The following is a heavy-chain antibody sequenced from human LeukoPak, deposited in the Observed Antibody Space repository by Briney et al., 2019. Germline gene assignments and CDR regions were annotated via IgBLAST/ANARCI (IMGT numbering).Heavy chain of an antibody. CDR2: INPNSGGT. CDR3: ARDDWNYWYFDL. D-gene: IGHD1-1*01. CDR1: GYTFTGYY. J-gene: IGHJ2*01. Sequence: ASVKVSRKASGYTFTGYYMHWVRQAPGQGLEWMGWINPNSGGTNYAQKFQGRVTMTRDTSISTAYMELSRLRSDDTAVYYCARDDWNYWYFDLWGRGTLVTVSS. V-gene: IGHV1-2*02.